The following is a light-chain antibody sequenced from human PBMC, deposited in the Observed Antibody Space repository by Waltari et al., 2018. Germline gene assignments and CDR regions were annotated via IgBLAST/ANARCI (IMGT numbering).Light chain of an antibody. Sequence: EIVLTQSPGTLSLSPGESATLSCRASKSIGIYLAWYQQKPGQAPRLLMYHASSRATGIPDRFSGSGSGTDFSLTISRLEPEDFAVYYCQKYESLPATFGQGTKVEIK. CDR2: HAS. J-gene: IGKJ1*01. CDR1: KSIGIY. V-gene: IGKV3-20*01. CDR3: QKYESLPAT.